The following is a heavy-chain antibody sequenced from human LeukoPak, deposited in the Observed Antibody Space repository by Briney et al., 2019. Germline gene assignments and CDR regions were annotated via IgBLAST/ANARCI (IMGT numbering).Heavy chain of an antibody. CDR2: INSDGCST. CDR3: ARSDRFGE. D-gene: IGHD3-10*01. V-gene: IGHV3-74*01. Sequence: GGSLRLSCAASGFTLSSYWMHWVRQAPGKGLAWVSRINSDGCSTFYADSVKGRFTISRDNAKNTLYLQMNSLRAEDTAVYYCARSDRFGEWGQGTLVTVSS. J-gene: IGHJ4*02. CDR1: GFTLSSYW.